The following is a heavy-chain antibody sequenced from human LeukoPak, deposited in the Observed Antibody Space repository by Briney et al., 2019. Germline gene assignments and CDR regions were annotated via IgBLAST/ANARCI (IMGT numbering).Heavy chain of an antibody. Sequence: PGGSLRLSCAASGFTFSSYAMSWVRQAPGKGLEWVSAISGSGGSTYYADSVKGRFTISRDNSKNTLYLQMNSLRAEDTAVYYCAKDAGVVGYCSSTSCYPPKVSDYWGQGTLVTVSS. CDR2: ISGSGGST. D-gene: IGHD2-2*01. CDR1: GFTFSSYA. V-gene: IGHV3-23*01. CDR3: AKDAGVVGYCSSTSCYPPKVSDY. J-gene: IGHJ4*02.